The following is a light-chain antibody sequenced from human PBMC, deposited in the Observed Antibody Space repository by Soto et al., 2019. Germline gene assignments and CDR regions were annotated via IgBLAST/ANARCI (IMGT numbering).Light chain of an antibody. J-gene: IGKJ1*01. Sequence: DIQLPQSRYSLSTSVGESVPLNCLARQGISNYLACYQQKPGKVPKLLIYAASTLQSGVPSRFSGSGSGTDFTLTISSLQPEDVATYYCQKYSCAPPWTFGQGTKVDIK. CDR2: AAS. CDR3: QKYSCAPPWT. CDR1: QGISNY. V-gene: IGKV1-27*01.